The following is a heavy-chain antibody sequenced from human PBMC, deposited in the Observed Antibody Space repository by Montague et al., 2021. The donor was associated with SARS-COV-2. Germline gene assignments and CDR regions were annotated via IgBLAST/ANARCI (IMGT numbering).Heavy chain of an antibody. D-gene: IGHD3-10*01. CDR2: ISGSGGST. J-gene: IGHJ6*02. CDR1: GFTFSSYA. V-gene: IGHV3-23*01. CDR3: AKAGDTMVRGVITSYYYYGMDV. Sequence: SPRLSCAASGFTFSSYAMSWVRQAPGKGLEWVSAISGSGGSTYYADSVKGRFTISRDNSKNTLYLQMNSLRAEDTAVYYCAKAGDTMVRGVITSYYYYGMDVWGQGTTVTVSS.